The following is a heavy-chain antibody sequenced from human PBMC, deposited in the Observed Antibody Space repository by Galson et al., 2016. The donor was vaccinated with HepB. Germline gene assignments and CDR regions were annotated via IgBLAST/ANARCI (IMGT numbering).Heavy chain of an antibody. CDR1: GFAANTIY. V-gene: IGHV3-66*01. Sequence: SLRLSCAASGFAANTIYMSWVRQAPQKGLEWVSVTWPGGRTDYADSVEGRFTVSRDTSKNTLFLQMNAMRGEDTAVYYCAKDRQGEGRFNVSARPDFWGRGTLVTVSS. D-gene: IGHD2-8*01. CDR2: TWPGGRT. CDR3: AKDRQGEGRFNVSARPDF. J-gene: IGHJ4*02.